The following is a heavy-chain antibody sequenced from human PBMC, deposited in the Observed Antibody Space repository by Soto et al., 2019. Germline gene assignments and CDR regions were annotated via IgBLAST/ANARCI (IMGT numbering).Heavy chain of an antibody. CDR1: GGSISSGGYY. V-gene: IGHV4-31*03. CDR2: IYYSGST. Sequence: SETLSLTCTVSGGSISSGGYYWSWIRQHPGKGLEWIGYIYYSGSTYYNPSLKSRVTISVDTSKNQFSLKLSSVTAADTTVYYCARSGYSYGPNPLLYWGQGTLVTVS. J-gene: IGHJ4*02. D-gene: IGHD5-18*01. CDR3: ARSGYSYGPNPLLY.